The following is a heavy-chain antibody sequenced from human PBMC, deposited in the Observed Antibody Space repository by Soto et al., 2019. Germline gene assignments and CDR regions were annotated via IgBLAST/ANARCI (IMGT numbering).Heavy chain of an antibody. Sequence: QLQLQESGPGLVKPSETLSLTCTVSGGSISSSSYYWGWIRQPPGKGLEWIGSIYYSGSTYYNPSLKSRVTISVDTSKNQFSLKLSSVTAADTAVYYCARRVVVTATTNYYYGMDVWGQGTTVTVSS. D-gene: IGHD2-21*02. J-gene: IGHJ6*02. CDR1: GGSISSSSYY. CDR2: IYYSGST. V-gene: IGHV4-39*01. CDR3: ARRVVVTATTNYYYGMDV.